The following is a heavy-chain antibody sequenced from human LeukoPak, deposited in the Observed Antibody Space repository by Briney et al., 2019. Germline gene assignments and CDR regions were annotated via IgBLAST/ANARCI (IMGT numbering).Heavy chain of an antibody. CDR3: AREKWELPYFDY. J-gene: IGHJ4*02. D-gene: IGHD1-26*01. V-gene: IGHV3-30-3*01. CDR2: ISYDGSNK. CDR1: GFTFSSYA. Sequence: PGRSLRLSCAASGFTFSSYAMHWVRQAPGKGLEWVAVISYDGSNKYYADSVKGRFTISRDNSKNTLYLQVNSLRAEDTAVYYCAREKWELPYFDYWGQGTLVTVSS.